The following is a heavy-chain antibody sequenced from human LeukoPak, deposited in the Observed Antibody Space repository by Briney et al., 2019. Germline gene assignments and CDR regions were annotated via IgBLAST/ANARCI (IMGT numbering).Heavy chain of an antibody. CDR2: ISTSGSTV. D-gene: IGHD6-13*01. CDR1: GFTFSTYE. CDR3: ARDAVTYSTPDY. V-gene: IGHV3-48*03. J-gene: IGHJ4*02. Sequence: GGSLRLSCAASGFTFSTYEMNWVRQAPGKGLEWVSYISTSGSTVYYADSVKGRFTISRDNAKNSLYLQMNSLRAEDTALYYCARDAVTYSTPDYWGQGTLVTVSS.